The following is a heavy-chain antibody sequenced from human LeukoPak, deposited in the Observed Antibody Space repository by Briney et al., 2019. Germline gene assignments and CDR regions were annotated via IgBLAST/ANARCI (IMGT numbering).Heavy chain of an antibody. Sequence: GGSLRLSCVASGFTFSNYWMSWVRQVPGKGLEWVANIKQDGSEFYYVDSVKGRFTISRDNAKNSLDLQMNSLRVEDTAIYYCARDKVSGPTLLDYWGQGTLVTVSS. CDR1: GFTFSNYW. CDR2: IKQDGSEF. CDR3: ARDKVSGPTLLDY. V-gene: IGHV3-7*01. D-gene: IGHD5/OR15-5a*01. J-gene: IGHJ4*02.